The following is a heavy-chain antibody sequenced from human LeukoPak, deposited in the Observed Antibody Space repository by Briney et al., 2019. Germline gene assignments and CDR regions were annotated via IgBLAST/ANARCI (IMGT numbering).Heavy chain of an antibody. CDR1: GFSLSTNG. Sequence: PGGSLRLSCAASGFSLSTNGMHWVRQAPGKGLEWVAVISDDGRKKYYADSVKGRFTISRDNSKNTLYLQMNSLRAEDTAVYYCAKDSKNYAIDYWGQGTLVTVSS. CDR2: ISDDGRKK. V-gene: IGHV3-30*18. CDR3: AKDSKNYAIDY. J-gene: IGHJ4*02. D-gene: IGHD3-16*01.